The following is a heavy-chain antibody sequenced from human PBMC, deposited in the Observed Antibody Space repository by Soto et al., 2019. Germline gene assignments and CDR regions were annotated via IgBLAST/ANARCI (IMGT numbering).Heavy chain of an antibody. D-gene: IGHD5-12*01. J-gene: IGHJ4*02. Sequence: QVQLVQSGAEVKKPGSSVKVSCKASGGTFSSYTISWVRQAPGQGLEWMGRIIPILGIANYAQKFQGRVTITADKSTSTAYMELSSLISEDTAVCYCARDGGVATTTDYWGQGTLVTVSS. CDR1: GGTFSSYT. V-gene: IGHV1-69*08. CDR2: IIPILGIA. CDR3: ARDGGVATTTDY.